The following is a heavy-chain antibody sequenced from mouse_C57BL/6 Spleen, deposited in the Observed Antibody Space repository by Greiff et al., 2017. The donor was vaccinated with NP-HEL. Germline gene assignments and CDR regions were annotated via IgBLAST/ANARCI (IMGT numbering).Heavy chain of an antibody. V-gene: IGHV5-12*01. CDR1: GFTFSDYY. CDR2: ISNGGGST. J-gene: IGHJ1*03. D-gene: IGHD1-3*01. Sequence: EVKLQESGGGLVQPGGSLKLSCAASGFTFSDYYMYWVRQTPEKRLEWVAYISNGGGSTYYPDTVKGRFTISRDNAKNTLYLQMSRLKSEDTAMYYCARQRGSWYFDVWGTGTTVTVSS. CDR3: ARQRGSWYFDV.